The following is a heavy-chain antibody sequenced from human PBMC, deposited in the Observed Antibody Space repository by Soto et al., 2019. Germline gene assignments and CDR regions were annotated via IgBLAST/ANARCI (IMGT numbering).Heavy chain of an antibody. J-gene: IGHJ4*02. Sequence: SETLSLTCAVYGGSFSGYYWSWIRQPPGKGLEWIGEINHSGSTNYNPSLKSRVTISVDTSKNQFSLKLSSVTAADTAVYYCARGGGQTRFDYWGQGTLVTVSS. V-gene: IGHV4-34*01. CDR2: INHSGST. CDR1: GGSFSGYY. CDR3: ARGGGQTRFDY. D-gene: IGHD3-10*01.